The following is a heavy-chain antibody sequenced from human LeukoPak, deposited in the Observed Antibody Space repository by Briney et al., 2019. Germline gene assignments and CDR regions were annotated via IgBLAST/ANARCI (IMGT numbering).Heavy chain of an antibody. CDR1: GFTFSDHY. CDR3: TRCEQRYYDI. V-gene: IGHV3-72*01. D-gene: IGHD3-9*01. Sequence: GGSLRLSCAASGFTFSDHYMDWVRRAPGKGLEWVGRITNKATSYTTEYAASVKGRFTISRDDSKNSLYLQMDSLKPEDSAVYYCTRCEQRYYDIWGQGTLVTVSS. J-gene: IGHJ4*02. CDR2: ITNKATSYTT.